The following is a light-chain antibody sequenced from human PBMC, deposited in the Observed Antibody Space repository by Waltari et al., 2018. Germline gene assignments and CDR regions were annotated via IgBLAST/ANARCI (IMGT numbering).Light chain of an antibody. J-gene: IGLJ3*02. CDR1: SGSAPTTYY. CDR3: ILYMHTVISTWV. Sequence: TVVTQEPSFSVSPGGTVTLSCGSTSGSAPTTYYLIWYQQTPGQAPRTLIYNTNTRSSGVPDRFSGSILGNRAALTITGAQADDESDYYCILYMHTVISTWVFGGGTKLTVL. V-gene: IGLV8-61*01. CDR2: NTN.